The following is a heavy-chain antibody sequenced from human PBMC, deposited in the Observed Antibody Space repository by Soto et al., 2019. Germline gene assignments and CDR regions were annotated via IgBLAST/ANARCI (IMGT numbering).Heavy chain of an antibody. Sequence: KFQGRVTITRDTSASTAYMELSSLRSDDTAVYYCARDTRVVVVPAARTGRDAFDIWGQGTMVTVSS. J-gene: IGHJ3*02. D-gene: IGHD2-2*01. V-gene: IGHV1-3*01. CDR3: ARDTRVVVVPAARTGRDAFDI.